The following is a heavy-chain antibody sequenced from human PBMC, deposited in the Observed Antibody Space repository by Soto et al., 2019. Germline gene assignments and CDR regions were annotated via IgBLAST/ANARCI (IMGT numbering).Heavy chain of an antibody. CDR2: FRGDGTGA. CDR3: TKLPQYDILTGYLNYFDY. CDR1: GFTFSSYA. V-gene: IGHV3-23*01. Sequence: QPGGSLRLSCAASGFTFSSYAMSWVRQAPGKGLEWVSAFRGDGTGAHYADSVKGRFTVSRDNSKNSLYLHMSSLRAEDTAVYYSTKLPQYDILTGYLNYFDYWGQGTLVTVSS. J-gene: IGHJ4*02. D-gene: IGHD3-9*01.